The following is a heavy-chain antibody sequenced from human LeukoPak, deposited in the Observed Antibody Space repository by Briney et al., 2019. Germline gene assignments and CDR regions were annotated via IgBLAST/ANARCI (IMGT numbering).Heavy chain of an antibody. J-gene: IGHJ6*03. Sequence: SETLSLTCTVSGGSMIGFYWSWVRLPPGKGLEWIGYIYYSGSTYYNPSLKSRVTISVDTSNNQFSLKLSSVTAADTAVYYCARAWGYCSSTSCRTIGYYMDVWGKGTTVTVSS. D-gene: IGHD2-2*01. CDR3: ARAWGYCSSTSCRTIGYYMDV. V-gene: IGHV4-59*06. CDR1: GGSMIGFY. CDR2: IYYSGST.